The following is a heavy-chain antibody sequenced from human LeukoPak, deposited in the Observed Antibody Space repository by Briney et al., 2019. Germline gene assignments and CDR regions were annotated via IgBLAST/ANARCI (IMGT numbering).Heavy chain of an antibody. CDR1: GVSISSSNSY. V-gene: IGHV4-61*05. CDR3: ARFLVVPAAMRGYNWFDP. Sequence: PSETLSLTCTVSGVSISSSNSYWSWIRQPPGKGLEWIGYIYYSGSTNYNPSLKSRVTISVDTSKNQFSLKLSSVTAADTAVYYCARFLVVPAAMRGYNWFDPWGQGTLVTVSS. CDR2: IYYSGST. D-gene: IGHD2-2*01. J-gene: IGHJ5*02.